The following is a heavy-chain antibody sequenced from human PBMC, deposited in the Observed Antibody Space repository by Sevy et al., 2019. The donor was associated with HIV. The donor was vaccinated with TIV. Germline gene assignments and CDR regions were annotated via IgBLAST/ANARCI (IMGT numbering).Heavy chain of an antibody. V-gene: IGHV3-30*02. Sequence: GGSLRLSCAASGFTFSSYGMHWVRQAPGKGLEWVAFIRYDGSNKYYADSVKGRFNIPRDNSKNTLYLQMNSLRAEDTAVXXCAKALMDIVVVPGALGYYYYGMDVWGQGTTVTVSS. CDR3: AKALMDIVVVPGALGYYYYGMDV. CDR2: IRYDGSNK. D-gene: IGHD2-2*03. J-gene: IGHJ6*02. CDR1: GFTFSSYG.